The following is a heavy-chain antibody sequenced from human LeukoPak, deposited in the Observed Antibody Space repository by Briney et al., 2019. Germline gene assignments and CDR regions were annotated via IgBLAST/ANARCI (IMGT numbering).Heavy chain of an antibody. D-gene: IGHD3-9*01. CDR2: ISGSGGST. CDR1: GFTFSSYA. V-gene: IGHV3-23*01. CDR3: AKEGRCFDWLLLRAGGTDY. Sequence: GGSLRLSCAASGFTFSSYAMSWVRQAPGKGLELVSAISGSGGSTYYADSVKGRFTISRDNSKNTLYLQMNSLRAEDTAVYYCAKEGRCFDWLLLRAGGTDYWGQGTLVTVSS. J-gene: IGHJ4*02.